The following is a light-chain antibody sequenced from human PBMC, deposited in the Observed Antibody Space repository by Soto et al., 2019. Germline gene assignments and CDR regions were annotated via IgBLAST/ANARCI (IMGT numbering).Light chain of an antibody. V-gene: IGKV3-11*01. CDR3: QQRSSWPPT. J-gene: IGKJ4*01. CDR1: QHINSR. Sequence: EIVLTQSPATLSLSPGGRVTLSCRASQHINSRLAWYQQRPGQAPRLLIYDGATFATGIPARFIGSGSGTDVSLTIISLQHEDFSVYYCQQRSSWPPTFGGGARVEI. CDR2: DGA.